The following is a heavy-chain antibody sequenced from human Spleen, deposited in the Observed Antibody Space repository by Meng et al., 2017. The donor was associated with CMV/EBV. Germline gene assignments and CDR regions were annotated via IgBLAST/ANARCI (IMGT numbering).Heavy chain of an antibody. CDR2: ISYDGSNK. CDR1: GFTFTSYS. CDR3: ARDLQLLYNTGPFDY. V-gene: IGHV3-30-3*01. D-gene: IGHD2-2*02. J-gene: IGHJ4*02. Sequence: SCAASGFTFTSYSMHWVRQAPGKGLDWVAVISYDGSNKFYADSVKGRFTISRDSSKNTLYLQMSSLRPEDTAVYYCARDLQLLYNTGPFDYWGQGTLVTVSS.